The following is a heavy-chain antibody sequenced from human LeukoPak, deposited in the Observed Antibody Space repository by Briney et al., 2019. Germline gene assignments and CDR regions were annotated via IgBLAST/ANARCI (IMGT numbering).Heavy chain of an antibody. V-gene: IGHV4-59*12. D-gene: IGHD3-22*01. Sequence: SETLSLTCTVSGGSISSYYWSWIRQPPGKGLEWIGYIYYSGSTNYNPSLKSRVTISVDTSKNQFSLKLSSVTAADTAVYYCARVNYDSSGYYYDYFDYWGQGTLVTVSS. J-gene: IGHJ4*02. CDR3: ARVNYDSSGYYYDYFDY. CDR2: IYYSGST. CDR1: GGSISSYY.